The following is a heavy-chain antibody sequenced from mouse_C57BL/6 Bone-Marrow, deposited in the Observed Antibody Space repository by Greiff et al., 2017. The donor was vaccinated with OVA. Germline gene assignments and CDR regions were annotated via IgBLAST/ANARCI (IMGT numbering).Heavy chain of an antibody. CDR3: ARTRSSGSDWYFDV. Sequence: VMLVESGPGLVAPSQSLSITCTVSGFSLTSYAISWVRQPPGKGLEWLGVIWTGGGTNYNSALKSRLSISKDNSKSQVFLKMNSLQTDDTARYYCARTRSSGSDWYFDVWGTGTTVTVSS. CDR1: GFSLTSYA. D-gene: IGHD1-1*01. CDR2: IWTGGGT. V-gene: IGHV2-9-1*01. J-gene: IGHJ1*03.